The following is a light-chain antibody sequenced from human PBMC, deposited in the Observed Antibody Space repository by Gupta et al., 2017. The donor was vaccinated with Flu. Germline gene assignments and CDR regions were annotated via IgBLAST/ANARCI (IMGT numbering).Light chain of an antibody. CDR2: STN. J-gene: IGLJ3*02. V-gene: IGLV8-61*01. CDR3: MLYMNSGKSV. Sequence: QTVVTQEPSFSVSPGGTVTLTCGLSSGSVSTNYYPSWYQQTPGQAPRTLIYSTNTRSAGVPDRFSGSILGNTAALTITGAQADDESDYYCMLYMNSGKSVFGGGTKLTVL. CDR1: SGSVSTNYY.